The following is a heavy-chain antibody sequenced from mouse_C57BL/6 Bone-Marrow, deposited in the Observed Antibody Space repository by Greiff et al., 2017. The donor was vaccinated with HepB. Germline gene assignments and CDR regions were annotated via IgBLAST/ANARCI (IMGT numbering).Heavy chain of an antibody. CDR1: GYTFTDYY. J-gene: IGHJ1*03. Sequence: VQLQQSGPELVKPGASVKISCKASGYTFTDYYMNWVKQSHGKSLEWIGDINPNNGGTSYNQKFKGKATLTVDKSSSTAYIELRSLTSEDSAVYYCARDGGYDDCGTGTTVTVSS. CDR3: ARDGGYDD. CDR2: INPNNGGT. D-gene: IGHD2-2*01. V-gene: IGHV1-26*01.